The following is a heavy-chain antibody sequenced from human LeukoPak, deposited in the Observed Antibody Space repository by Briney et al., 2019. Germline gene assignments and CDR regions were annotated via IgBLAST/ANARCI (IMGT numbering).Heavy chain of an antibody. CDR1: GFTFDDYA. CDR2: ISWDSGSI. D-gene: IGHD6-6*01. V-gene: IGHV3-9*01. Sequence: GGSLRLSCAASGFTFDDYAMHWVRQAPGKGLEGVSGISWDSGSIGDADSVKGRFTISRDNANNSLYLQMNSLRAEDTALYYCAKDLGSSSGLGFSYWGQGTMVTVSS. J-gene: IGHJ4*02. CDR3: AKDLGSSSGLGFSY.